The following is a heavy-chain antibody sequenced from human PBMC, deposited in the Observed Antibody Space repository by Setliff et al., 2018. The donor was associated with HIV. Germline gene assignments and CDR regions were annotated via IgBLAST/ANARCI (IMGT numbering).Heavy chain of an antibody. Sequence: ETLSLTCTVSGGSISSYYWSWVRQAPGKGLEWVSAISSDGGTYYADFVKGRFTISRDNSKNTLYLQMNSLRAEDTAVYYCAKAPLTIVATGGEDCWGQGTLVTVSS. D-gene: IGHD6-13*01. CDR2: ISSDGGT. V-gene: IGHV3-23*01. CDR1: GGSISSYY. J-gene: IGHJ4*02. CDR3: AKAPLTIVATGGEDC.